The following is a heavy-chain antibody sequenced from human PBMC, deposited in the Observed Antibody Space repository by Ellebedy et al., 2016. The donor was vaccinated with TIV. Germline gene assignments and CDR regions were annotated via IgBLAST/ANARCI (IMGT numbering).Heavy chain of an antibody. CDR1: GGSFSSYY. Sequence: SETLSLXCTVSGGSFSSYYWSWIRQSAGKGLEWIGRIFMSGSTSYNPSLKNRVTMSVAASTTQLSLNLSSVTAAETAVYFCARGAKSAFDVWGRGTMVAVSS. D-gene: IGHD1-26*01. CDR2: IFMSGST. V-gene: IGHV4-4*07. J-gene: IGHJ3*01. CDR3: ARGAKSAFDV.